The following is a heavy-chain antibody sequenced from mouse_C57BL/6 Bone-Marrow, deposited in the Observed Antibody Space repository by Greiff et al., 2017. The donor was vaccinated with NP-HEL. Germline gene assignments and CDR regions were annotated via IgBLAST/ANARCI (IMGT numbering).Heavy chain of an antibody. Sequence: EVKVVESGGGLVQPGGSLKLSCAASGFTFSDYYMYWVRQTPEKRLEWVAYISNGGGSTYYPDTVKGRFTISRDNAKNTLYLQMSRLKSEDTAMYYCARGYPLYYAMDYWGQGTSVTVSS. CDR1: GFTFSDYY. D-gene: IGHD2-2*01. CDR3: ARGYPLYYAMDY. CDR2: ISNGGGST. J-gene: IGHJ4*01. V-gene: IGHV5-12*01.